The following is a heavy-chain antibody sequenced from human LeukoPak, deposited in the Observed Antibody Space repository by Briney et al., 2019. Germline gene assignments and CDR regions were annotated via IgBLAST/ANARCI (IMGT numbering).Heavy chain of an antibody. D-gene: IGHD2-15*01. CDR1: GFTFSSYA. CDR3: AKDTTAWWYHRAYMDV. V-gene: IGHV3-23*01. CDR2: ISGSGDTT. Sequence: GGSLRLSCAASGFTFSSYAMSWVRQAQGGGLEWVSAISGSGDTTYHADSVKGRFTISRDNSENRLSLQMDSLRAEDTAVYFCAKDTTAWWYHRAYMDVWGKGTTVTVSS. J-gene: IGHJ6*03.